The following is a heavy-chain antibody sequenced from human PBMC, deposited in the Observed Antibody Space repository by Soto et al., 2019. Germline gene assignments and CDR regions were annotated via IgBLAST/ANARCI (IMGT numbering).Heavy chain of an antibody. CDR3: AKWKWGDGGIGYFDY. D-gene: IGHD2-15*01. CDR1: GFTFSSYG. J-gene: IGHJ4*02. V-gene: IGHV3-30*18. Sequence: QVQLVESGGGVVQPGRSLRLSCAASGFTFSSYGMHWVRQAPGKGLEWVAVISYDGRNKYYADSVKGRFTISRDNSKNTLYLQMNSLRAEDTAVYYCAKWKWGDGGIGYFDYWGQGTLVTVSS. CDR2: ISYDGRNK.